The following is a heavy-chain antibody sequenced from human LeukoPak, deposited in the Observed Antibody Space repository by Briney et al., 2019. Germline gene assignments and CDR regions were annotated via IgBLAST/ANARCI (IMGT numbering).Heavy chain of an antibody. Sequence: SETLSLTCTVSGGSISSGAYYWSWIRQVPGKGLEWIGYGYFRGNTFYNPSLKGRVTISVDTSNNHFSLQLNSVTAADTAVYYCARDENCSGDNCCFIWGQGTQVTVSS. CDR2: GYFRGNT. CDR1: GGSISSGAYY. D-gene: IGHD2-15*01. V-gene: IGHV4-31*03. CDR3: ARDENCSGDNCCFI. J-gene: IGHJ4*02.